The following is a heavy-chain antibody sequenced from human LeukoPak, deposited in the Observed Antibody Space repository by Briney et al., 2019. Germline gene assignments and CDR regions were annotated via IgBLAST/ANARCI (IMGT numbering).Heavy chain of an antibody. Sequence: SETLSLTCAVYGGSFSGYYWSWIRQPAGKGLEWIGRIYTSGSTNYNPSLKSRVTISVDTSKNQFSLKLSSVTAAGTAVYYCASTYDSSGYYYPFDYWGQGTLVTVSS. V-gene: IGHV4-59*10. J-gene: IGHJ4*02. CDR1: GGSFSGYY. D-gene: IGHD3-22*01. CDR3: ASTYDSSGYYYPFDY. CDR2: IYTSGST.